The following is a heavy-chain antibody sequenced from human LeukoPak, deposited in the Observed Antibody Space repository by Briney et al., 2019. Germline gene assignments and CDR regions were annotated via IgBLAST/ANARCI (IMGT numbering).Heavy chain of an antibody. J-gene: IGHJ6*03. CDR3: ARDIAAAGTYYYYMDV. CDR1: GYTFTSYD. D-gene: IGHD6-13*01. V-gene: IGHV1-8*03. CDR2: MNPNSGNT. Sequence: GASVKVSCKASGYTFTSYDINWVRQATGQGLEWMGWMNPNSGNTGYAQKFQGRVTITRNTSISTAYMELSSLRSEDTAVYYCARDIAAAGTYYYYMDVWGKGTTVTVSS.